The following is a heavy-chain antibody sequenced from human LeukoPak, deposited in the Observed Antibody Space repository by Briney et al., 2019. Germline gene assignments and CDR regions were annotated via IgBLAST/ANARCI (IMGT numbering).Heavy chain of an antibody. CDR1: GGSINSGSYY. D-gene: IGHD3-10*01. J-gene: IGHJ6*03. CDR2: IYTSGST. CDR3: ASVRRGFGESSKYYSYYYMDV. Sequence: PSETLSLTCTVSGGSINSGSYYWSWIRQPAGKGLEWIGRIYTSGSTKYNPSLKSRVTISVDTSKNQFSLKLSAVTAADTAVYFCASVRRGFGESSKYYSYYYMDVWGNGTTVTISS. V-gene: IGHV4-61*02.